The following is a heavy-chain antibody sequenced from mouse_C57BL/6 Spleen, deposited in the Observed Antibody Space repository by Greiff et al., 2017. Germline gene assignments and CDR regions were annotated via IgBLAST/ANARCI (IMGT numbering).Heavy chain of an antibody. D-gene: IGHD1-1*01. CDR3: TDYYGSPWYFDV. Sequence: VQRVESGAELVRPGASVTLSCKASGYTFTDYEMHWVKQTPVHGLEWIGAIDPETGGTAYNQKFKGKAILTADKSSSTAYMELRSLTSEDSAVYYCTDYYGSPWYFDVWGTGTTVTVSS. CDR2: IDPETGGT. V-gene: IGHV1-15*01. J-gene: IGHJ1*03. CDR1: GYTFTDYE.